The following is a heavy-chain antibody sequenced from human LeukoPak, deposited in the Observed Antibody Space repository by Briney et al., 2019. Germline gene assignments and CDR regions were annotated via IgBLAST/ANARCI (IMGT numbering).Heavy chain of an antibody. CDR3: ARDTRTFDY. J-gene: IGHJ4*02. CDR2: ISYDGSNK. D-gene: IGHD1-26*01. V-gene: IGHV3-30*04. CDR1: GFTFSSYA. Sequence: GGSLRLSCAASGFTFSSYAMHWVRQAPGKGLEWVAVISYDGSNKYYADSVKGRFTISRDNSKNSLFLQMNSLRAGDTAVYYCARDTRTFDYWGQGTPVTVSS.